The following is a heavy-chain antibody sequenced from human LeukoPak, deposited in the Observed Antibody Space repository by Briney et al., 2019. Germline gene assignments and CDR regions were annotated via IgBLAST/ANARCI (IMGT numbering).Heavy chain of an antibody. D-gene: IGHD1-26*01. CDR3: ARDGRGKYHLDL. Sequence: GGSLRLSCAASGFTFSSYWMTWIRQAPGKGLEWISYISSSGDTKWYADSVKGRFTISRDNAKNSMYLQMNSLRAEDTAVYYCARDGRGKYHLDLWGQGTLVTVSS. CDR1: GFTFSSYW. CDR2: ISSSGDTK. V-gene: IGHV3-11*01. J-gene: IGHJ4*02.